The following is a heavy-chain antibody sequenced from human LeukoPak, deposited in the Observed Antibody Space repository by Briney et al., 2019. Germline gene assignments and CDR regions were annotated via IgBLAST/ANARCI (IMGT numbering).Heavy chain of an antibody. V-gene: IGHV3-7*04. CDR2: INRDGTEK. CDR1: GFNFSDSR. CDR3: VRGDWYFES. D-gene: IGHD2-21*01. J-gene: IGHJ4*02. Sequence: PGGSLRLSCATSGFNFSDSRMTWVRQAPGKGLQWVANINRDGTEKHFLDSVEGRFTISRDNAKKSLYLLMSSLRPQDTAVYFCVRGDWYFESWGQGTLVTVSS.